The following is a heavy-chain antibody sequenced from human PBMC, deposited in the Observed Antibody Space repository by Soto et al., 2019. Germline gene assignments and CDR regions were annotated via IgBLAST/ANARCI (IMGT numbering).Heavy chain of an antibody. V-gene: IGHV1-3*01. CDR2: INAGNGNT. J-gene: IGHJ4*02. Sequence: ASVKVSCKASGYTFTSYAMHWVRQAPGQRLEWMGWINAGNGNTKCSQRFQGRVTITRDTSASTAYMELSSLRSEDTAVYYCARDWPNYDILTGADYWGQGTLVTVSS. CDR3: ARDWPNYDILTGADY. D-gene: IGHD3-9*01. CDR1: GYTFTSYA.